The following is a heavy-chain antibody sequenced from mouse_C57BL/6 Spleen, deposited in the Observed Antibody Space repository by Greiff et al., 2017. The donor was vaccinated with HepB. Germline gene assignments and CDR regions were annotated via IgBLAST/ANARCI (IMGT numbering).Heavy chain of an antibody. V-gene: IGHV1-61*01. J-gene: IGHJ3*01. CDR3: ARTGLRSFAY. Sequence: QVQLQQPGAELVRPGSSVKLSCKASGYTFTSYWMDWVKQRPGQGLEWIGNIYPSDSETHYNQKFKDKATLTVDKSSSTAYMQLSSLTSEDSAVYYCARTGLRSFAYWGQGTLVTVSA. CDR1: GYTFTSYW. D-gene: IGHD1-1*01. CDR2: IYPSDSET.